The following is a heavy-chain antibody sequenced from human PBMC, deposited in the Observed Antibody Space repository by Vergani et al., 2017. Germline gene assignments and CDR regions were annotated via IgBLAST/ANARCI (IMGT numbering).Heavy chain of an antibody. CDR2: IIPIFGTA. D-gene: IGHD2-15*01. J-gene: IGHJ4*02. V-gene: IGHV1-69*12. Sequence: QVQLVQSGAEVKKPGSSVKVSCKASGGTFSSYAISWVRQAPGQGLEWMGGIIPIFGTANYAQKFQGIVTSTAGESPSTASMELSILRSEDTALYYCAITPDIVVVVAAIPYFDYWGQGTLVTVSS. CDR1: GGTFSSYA. CDR3: AITPDIVVVVAAIPYFDY.